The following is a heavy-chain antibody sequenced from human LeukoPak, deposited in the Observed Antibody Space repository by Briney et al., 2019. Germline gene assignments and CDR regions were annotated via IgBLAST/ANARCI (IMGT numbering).Heavy chain of an antibody. J-gene: IGHJ4*02. CDR3: ARSFDC. CDR1: GFTFSTYT. Sequence: PGGSLRLSCAASGFTFSTYTMNWVRQAPGKGLEWVSYISDSGSTIYYADSVKGRFTISRDNAKNSLYLQMNSLRAEDTAEYYCARSFDCWGQGTLVTVSS. CDR2: ISDSGSTI. V-gene: IGHV3-48*01.